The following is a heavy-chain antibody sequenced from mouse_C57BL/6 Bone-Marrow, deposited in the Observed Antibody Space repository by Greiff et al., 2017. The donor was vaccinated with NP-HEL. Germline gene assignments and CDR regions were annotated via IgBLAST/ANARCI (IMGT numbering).Heavy chain of an antibody. J-gene: IGHJ4*01. CDR1: GYTFTDYN. Sequence: EVQLQQSGPELVKPGASVKIPCKASGYTFTDYNMDWVKQSHGKSLEWIGDINPNNGGTIYNQKFKGKATLTVDKSSSTAYMELRSLTSEDTAVYYCARGDLGQNYYAMDYWGQGTSVTVSS. CDR2: INPNNGGT. CDR3: ARGDLGQNYYAMDY. V-gene: IGHV1-18*01. D-gene: IGHD4-1*01.